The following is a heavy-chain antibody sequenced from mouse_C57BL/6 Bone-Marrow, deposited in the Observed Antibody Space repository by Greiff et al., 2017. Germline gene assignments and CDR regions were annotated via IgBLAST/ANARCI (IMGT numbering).Heavy chain of an antibody. J-gene: IGHJ4*01. CDR2: IDPEDGET. V-gene: IGHV14-2*01. CDR3: ARGGGWAMDY. CDR1: GYNIKDYY. Sequence: VQLQQSGAELVKPGASVKLSCTASGYNIKDYYMNWVKQRTEQGLEWIGRIDPEDGETKYAPKFTGKATITADKSSNTAYLQLSSLTSEDSAVYYCARGGGWAMDYWGQGTSVTVSS. D-gene: IGHD2-3*01.